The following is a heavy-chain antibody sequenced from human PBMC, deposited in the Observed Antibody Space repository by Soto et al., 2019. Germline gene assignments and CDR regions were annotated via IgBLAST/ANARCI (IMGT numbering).Heavy chain of an antibody. CDR3: ARIPGRVVPAAYFDY. J-gene: IGHJ4*02. V-gene: IGHV1-3*01. Sequence: QVQLVQSGAEVKKPGASVKVSCKASGYTFTSYAMHWVRQAPGQRLEWMGWINAGNGNTKYSQKFQGRVTITRDTSASTAYMELSSLRSEDTAVYYCARIPGRVVPAAYFDYWGQGTLVTVSS. D-gene: IGHD2-2*01. CDR1: GYTFTSYA. CDR2: INAGNGNT.